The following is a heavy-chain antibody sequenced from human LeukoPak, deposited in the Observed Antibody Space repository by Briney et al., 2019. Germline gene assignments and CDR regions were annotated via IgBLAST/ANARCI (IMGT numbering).Heavy chain of an antibody. J-gene: IGHJ6*02. V-gene: IGHV3-23*01. CDR2: ISGSGGST. CDR3: AKDCTGDPLGMDV. D-gene: IGHD2-8*02. Sequence: GGSLRLSCAASGYTFSSYAMSWVRQAPGKGLEWVSAISGSGGSTYYADSVKGRFTISRDNSKNTLYLQMNSLRAEDTAVYYCAKDCTGDPLGMDVWGQGTTVTVSS. CDR1: GYTFSSYA.